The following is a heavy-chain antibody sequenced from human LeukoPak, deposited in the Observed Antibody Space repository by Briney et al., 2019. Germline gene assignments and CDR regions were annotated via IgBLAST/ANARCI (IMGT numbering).Heavy chain of an antibody. CDR1: GGPFSGYY. CDR3: ARSTYSSSWYGHYYYYYYMDV. CDR2: FYYSGRT. V-gene: IGHV4-59*01. Sequence: SSETLSLTCAVYGGPFSGYYWSWIRQPPGKGLEWIGHFYYSGRTNYNPSLKSRVTISVDTSKNQFSLKLSSVTAADTAVYYCARSTYSSSWYGHYYYYYYMDVWGKGTTVTVSS. D-gene: IGHD6-13*01. J-gene: IGHJ6*03.